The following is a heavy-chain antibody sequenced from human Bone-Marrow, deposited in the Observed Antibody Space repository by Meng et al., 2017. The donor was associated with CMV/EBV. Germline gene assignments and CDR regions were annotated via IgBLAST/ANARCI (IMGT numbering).Heavy chain of an antibody. J-gene: IGHJ4*02. CDR2: IRFDGSNK. V-gene: IGHV3-30*02. CDR3: ARDGSSYYYDSSGYYY. Sequence: GESLKISCVASGFTFTSYTMHWVRQAPGKGLEWVAFIRFDGSNKYYADSVKGRFTISRDNSKNTLYLQMNSLRAEDTAVYYCARDGSSYYYDSSGYYYWGQGTLVTVSS. CDR1: GFTFTSYT. D-gene: IGHD3-22*01.